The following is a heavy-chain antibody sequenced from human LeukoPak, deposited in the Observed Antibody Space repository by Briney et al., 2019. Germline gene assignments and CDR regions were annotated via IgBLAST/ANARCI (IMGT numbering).Heavy chain of an antibody. J-gene: IGHJ4*02. CDR2: ISGSGGDI. CDR1: GFTFSNYY. Sequence: PGGSLRLSCAASGFTFSNYYMSWIRQTPGKGLEWLSYISGSGGDIHYADSVKGRFTISRDNAKNSLYLQVNSLRAEDTAMYYCVRDIRAVGITLYFDYWGQGILVTATS. CDR3: VRDIRAVGITLYFDY. D-gene: IGHD3-22*01. V-gene: IGHV3-11*01.